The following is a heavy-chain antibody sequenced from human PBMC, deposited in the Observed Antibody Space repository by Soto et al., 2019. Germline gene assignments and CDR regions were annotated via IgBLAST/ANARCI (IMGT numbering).Heavy chain of an antibody. V-gene: IGHV4-59*01. CDR3: ARDSGSGSYYYNYFDP. Sequence: SETLSLTCTVSGGSISSYYWSWIREPPGKGLEWIGYIYYSGITKYSPSLKSRVTISVDTSKNQFSLKLSSVTAADTAVYYCARDSGSGSYYYNYFDPWGKGTLVTVSS. D-gene: IGHD3-10*01. CDR1: GGSISSYY. J-gene: IGHJ5*02. CDR2: IYYSGIT.